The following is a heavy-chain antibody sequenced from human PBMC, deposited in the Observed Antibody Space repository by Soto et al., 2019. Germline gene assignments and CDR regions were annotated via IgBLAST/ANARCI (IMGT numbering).Heavy chain of an antibody. D-gene: IGHD4-4*01. CDR3: ARDSNGGYYYYGMDV. Sequence: GGSLRLSCAASGFTFSSYEMNWVRQARGKGLEWVSYISSSGSTIYYADSVKGRFTICRDNAKNSLYLQMNSLRAEDTAVYYCARDSNGGYYYYGMDVWGQGTTVTVSS. CDR1: GFTFSSYE. CDR2: ISSSGSTI. J-gene: IGHJ6*02. V-gene: IGHV3-48*03.